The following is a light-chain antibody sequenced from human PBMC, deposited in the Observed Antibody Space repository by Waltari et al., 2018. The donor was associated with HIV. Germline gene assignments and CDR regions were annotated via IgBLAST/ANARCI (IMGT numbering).Light chain of an antibody. V-gene: IGLV1-36*01. CDR1: SSNIGNNA. Sequence: QSVLTQPPSVSEAPRQRVTISCSGSSSNIGNNAVNWYQQLPGKAPKLLIYYNDLRASVVAVRFAGSQSVTSASRSICGLESEDEAEYYWAAWDGSLQGGVFGGGTTLTVL. CDR3: AAWDGSLQGGV. J-gene: IGLJ3*02. CDR2: YND.